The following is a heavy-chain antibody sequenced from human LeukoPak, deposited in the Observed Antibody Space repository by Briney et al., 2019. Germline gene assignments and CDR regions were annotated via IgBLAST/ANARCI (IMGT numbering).Heavy chain of an antibody. CDR1: GFTSDDYG. D-gene: IGHD6-13*01. CDR2: INWNGGST. J-gene: IGHJ5*02. Sequence: GGSLRHSCAASGFTSDDYGMSWVRQAPGKGLEWVSGINWNGGSTGYADSVKGRFTISRDNAKNSLYLQMNSLRAEDTALYYCARAVGGSSLGSWGQGTLVTVSS. CDR3: ARAVGGSSLGS. V-gene: IGHV3-20*04.